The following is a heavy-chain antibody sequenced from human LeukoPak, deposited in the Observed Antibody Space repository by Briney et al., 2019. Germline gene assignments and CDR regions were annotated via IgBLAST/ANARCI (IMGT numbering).Heavy chain of an antibody. CDR2: IYTSGST. V-gene: IGHV4-4*07. Sequence: SETLSLTCTVSGGSISSYYWSWIRQPAGKGLEWIGRIYTSGSTNYNPSLKSRVTMSVDTSKNQFSLKLSSVTAADTAVYYCASRVVVAAQRGSDWFDPWGQGTLVTVSS. CDR1: GGSISSYY. CDR3: ASRVVVAAQRGSDWFDP. D-gene: IGHD2-15*01. J-gene: IGHJ5*02.